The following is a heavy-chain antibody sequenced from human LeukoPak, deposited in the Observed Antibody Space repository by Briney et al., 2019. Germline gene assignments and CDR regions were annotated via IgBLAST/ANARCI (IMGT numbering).Heavy chain of an antibody. CDR1: GFAFDDYG. V-gene: IGHV3-30*03. Sequence: GGSLRLSCAASGFAFDDYGMSWVRQAPGKGLEWVAVISYDGSNKYYADSVKGRFTISRDNSKNTLYLQMNSLRAEDTAVYYCASGTLDYWGQGTLVTVSS. D-gene: IGHD1-1*01. CDR3: ASGTLDY. J-gene: IGHJ4*02. CDR2: ISYDGSNK.